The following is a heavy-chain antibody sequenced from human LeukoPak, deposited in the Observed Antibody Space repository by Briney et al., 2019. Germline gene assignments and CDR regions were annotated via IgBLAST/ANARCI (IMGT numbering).Heavy chain of an antibody. CDR3: AISIAAAGTTNWFDP. J-gene: IGHJ5*02. CDR2: INPSGGST. CDR1: GYTFTSYY. Sequence: ASVKVSCKASGYTFTSYYMHWVRQAPGQGLEWMGIINPSGGSTSYAQKFQGRVTVTRDTSTSTVYMELSSLRSEDTAVYYCAISIAAAGTTNWFDPWGQGTLVTVSS. D-gene: IGHD6-13*01. V-gene: IGHV1-46*01.